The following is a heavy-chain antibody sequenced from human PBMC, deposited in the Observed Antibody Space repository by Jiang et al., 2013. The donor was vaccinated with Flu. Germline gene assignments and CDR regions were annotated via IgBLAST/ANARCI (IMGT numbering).Heavy chain of an antibody. Sequence: VQLLESGGGLVQPGGSLRLSCAASGFTFSSYTMNWVRQAPGKGLEWVSYISSSSSTIYYADSVKGRFAISRDNAKNSLSLQMNSLRDEDTAVYYCARGLGLCSITSCPKPGIFDYWGQGTLVTVSS. D-gene: IGHD2-2*01. CDR2: ISSSSSTI. V-gene: IGHV3-48*02. J-gene: IGHJ4*02. CDR1: GFTFSSYT. CDR3: ARGLGLCSITSCPKPGIFDY.